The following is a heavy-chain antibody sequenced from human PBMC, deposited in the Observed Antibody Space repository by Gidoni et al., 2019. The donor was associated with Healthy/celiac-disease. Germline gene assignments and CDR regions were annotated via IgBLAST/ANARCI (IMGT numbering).Heavy chain of an antibody. CDR3: ARHVRRSSSSDYYYYYYMDV. J-gene: IGHJ6*03. D-gene: IGHD6-6*01. CDR1: GYSFTRYW. Sequence: EVQLVQSGAEVKKPGESLKISGKGSGYSFTRYWIAWGRQMPGKGLEWVGISYPGDSDTRDSPSFQGQVTISADKSIRTAYLQWSSLKASDTAMYYCARHVRRSSSSDYYYYYYMDVWGKGTTVTVSS. CDR2: SYPGDSDT. V-gene: IGHV5-51*01.